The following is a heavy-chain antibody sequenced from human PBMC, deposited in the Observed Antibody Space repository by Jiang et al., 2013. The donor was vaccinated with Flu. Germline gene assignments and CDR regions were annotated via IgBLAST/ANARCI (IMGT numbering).Heavy chain of an antibody. J-gene: IGHJ4*02. D-gene: IGHD3-3*01. CDR2: IYYSGNT. CDR3: ARQTGDWSGYYVFDS. V-gene: IGHV4-39*01. CDR1: GGSINTSRYY. Sequence: GLVKPSETLSLICTVSGGSINTSRYYWGWIRQPPGKGLEWIGSIYYSGNTFYNPSLKSRATMSVDTSKNQFSLRLSSVTAADTAVYYCARQTGDWSGYYVFDSWGQGTLVTVSS.